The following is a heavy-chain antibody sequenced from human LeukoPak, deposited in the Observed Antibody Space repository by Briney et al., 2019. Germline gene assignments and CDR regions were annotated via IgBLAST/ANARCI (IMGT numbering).Heavy chain of an antibody. D-gene: IGHD3-3*01. CDR2: IKQDGSEK. Sequence: GGSLRLSCAASGFTFSSYWMSWVRQAPGKGLEWVANIKQDGSEKYYVDSVKGRFTISRDNAKSSLYLQMNSLRAEDTAVYYCLLFKYYFDYWGQGTLVTVSS. V-gene: IGHV3-7*01. CDR1: GFTFSSYW. CDR3: LLFKYYFDY. J-gene: IGHJ4*02.